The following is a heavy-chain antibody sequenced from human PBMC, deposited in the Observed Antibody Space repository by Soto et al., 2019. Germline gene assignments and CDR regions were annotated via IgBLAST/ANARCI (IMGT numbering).Heavy chain of an antibody. CDR1: GGSIGSRSYR. Sequence: SEPQSLPCTVFGGSIGSRSYRLGWISQPPGKGLEWIGSIYYSGSTYYNPSLKSRVTISVDTSKNQFSLKLSSVTAADTAVYYCARLDPPSIAVAGIRSEFIDPWGQGTLLTVSS. CDR3: ARLDPPSIAVAGIRSEFIDP. D-gene: IGHD6-19*01. CDR2: IYYSGST. J-gene: IGHJ5*02. V-gene: IGHV4-39*01.